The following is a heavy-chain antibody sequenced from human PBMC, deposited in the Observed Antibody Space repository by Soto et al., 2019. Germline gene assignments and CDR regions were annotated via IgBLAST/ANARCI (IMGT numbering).Heavy chain of an antibody. J-gene: IGHJ4*02. CDR3: AKMWYNWKDLIDY. D-gene: IGHD1-1*01. V-gene: IGHV3-23*01. Sequence: GGSLRLSCAASGFTFSSYALSWVRQTPGKGLEWVSAISGSGGNTYYADSVKGRFTISRDNSKNTLYLQMNSLRAEYTAIYYCAKMWYNWKDLIDYWGQGTLVTVSS. CDR2: ISGSGGNT. CDR1: GFTFSSYA.